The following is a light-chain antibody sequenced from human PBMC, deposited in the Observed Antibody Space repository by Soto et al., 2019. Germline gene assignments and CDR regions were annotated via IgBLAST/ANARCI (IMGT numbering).Light chain of an antibody. J-gene: IGKJ5*01. Sequence: EIQMTQSPSSLSASVGDRVTISCLASQDISLSLAWDQQRPGKAPSLLIYAASTVQSGVTSRVSGSKAGTDFTLTISSLQPEDFATYYCQPLHTYPFAVGPGTRLEIK. V-gene: IGKV1-9*01. CDR2: AAS. CDR1: QDISLS. CDR3: QPLHTYPFA.